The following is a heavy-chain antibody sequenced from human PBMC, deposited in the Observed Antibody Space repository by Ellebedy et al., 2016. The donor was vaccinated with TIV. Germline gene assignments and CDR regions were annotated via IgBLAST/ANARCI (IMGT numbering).Heavy chain of an antibody. CDR1: GGSITTYF. J-gene: IGHJ4*02. Sequence: MPSETLSLTCTVSGGSITTYFWSWIRQPPGKGLEWIGYIHYSGSTNSNPSLKSRVTISVDTSKNQFSLKLSSVTAADTAVYYCARSGGTTRYPGNFDYWGQGTLVTVSS. CDR2: IHYSGST. CDR3: ARSGGTTRYPGNFDY. V-gene: IGHV4-59*01. D-gene: IGHD3-10*01.